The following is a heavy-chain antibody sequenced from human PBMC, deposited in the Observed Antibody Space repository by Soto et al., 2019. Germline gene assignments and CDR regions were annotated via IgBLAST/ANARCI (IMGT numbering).Heavy chain of an antibody. V-gene: IGHV3-23*05. Sequence: EVQVLESGGDLVQPGGSLRLSCEVSGFTFGDFAMNWVRQAPGKGLEWVSLIGNTGTSTYYADSVKGRFSISRDNSKNTLYLQMNSLRADDTAVYYCAKVLWSSRYLHYWGQGTRVTVSS. D-gene: IGHD3-10*01. J-gene: IGHJ4*02. CDR2: IGNTGTST. CDR3: AKVLWSSRYLHY. CDR1: GFTFGDFA.